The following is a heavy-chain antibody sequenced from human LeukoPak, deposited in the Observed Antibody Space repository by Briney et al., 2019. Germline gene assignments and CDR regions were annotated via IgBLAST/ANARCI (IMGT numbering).Heavy chain of an antibody. J-gene: IGHJ4*02. Sequence: GGSPRLSCAASGFLFNNAWMTWVRQAPGKGLEWVGHIKSKIDGGTTDYAAPVKGRFTISRDDSKRTLYLQMNSLKTEDTAVYYCNTIAYSSNWYPDDYWGQGTLVTVSS. V-gene: IGHV3-15*01. CDR3: NTIAYSSNWYPDDY. CDR1: GFLFNNAW. D-gene: IGHD6-13*01. CDR2: IKSKIDGGTT.